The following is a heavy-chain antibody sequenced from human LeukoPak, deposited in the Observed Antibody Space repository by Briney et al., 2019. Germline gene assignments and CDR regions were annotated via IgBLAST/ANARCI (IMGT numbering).Heavy chain of an antibody. Sequence: ASVKVSCKASGYTFTGYYMHLVRQAPGQGLEWMGWINPNSGGTNYAQKFQGRVTMTRDTSISTAYMELSRLRSDDTAVYYCARDRSITIFGVVTNNWFDPWGQGTLVTVSS. CDR1: GYTFTGYY. V-gene: IGHV1-2*02. D-gene: IGHD3-3*01. CDR3: ARDRSITIFGVVTNNWFDP. J-gene: IGHJ5*02. CDR2: INPNSGGT.